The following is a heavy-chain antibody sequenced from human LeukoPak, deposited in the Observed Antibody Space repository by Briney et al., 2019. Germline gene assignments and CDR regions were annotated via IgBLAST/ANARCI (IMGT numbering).Heavy chain of an antibody. J-gene: IGHJ4*02. CDR1: GDSVSSNSAA. Sequence: SQTLSLTCAISGDSVSSNSAAWNWIRQPPSGGLEWLGRTYYTSKWYNDYAPSVKGRITISPDTSKNQFSLQLNSVTPEDTAVYYCARGYYCSSSSCYMSFDYWGQGTLVTVSS. D-gene: IGHD2-2*02. CDR2: TYYTSKWYN. CDR3: ARGYYCSSSSCYMSFDY. V-gene: IGHV6-1*01.